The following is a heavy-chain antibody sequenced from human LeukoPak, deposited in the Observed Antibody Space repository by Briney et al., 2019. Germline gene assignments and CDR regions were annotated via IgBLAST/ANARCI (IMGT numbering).Heavy chain of an antibody. J-gene: IGHJ6*03. Sequence: GGSLRLSCAASGFTFSSYGMHWVRQAPGKGLEWVAFIRYDGSNKYYADSVKGRFTISRDNSKNTLYLQMNSLRAEDTAVYYCAKVAVAGINYYYYYMDVWGKGTTVTISS. CDR1: GFTFSSYG. D-gene: IGHD6-19*01. V-gene: IGHV3-30*02. CDR2: IRYDGSNK. CDR3: AKVAVAGINYYYYYMDV.